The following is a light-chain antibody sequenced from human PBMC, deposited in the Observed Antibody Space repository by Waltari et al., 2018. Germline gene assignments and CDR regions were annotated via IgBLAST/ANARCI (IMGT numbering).Light chain of an antibody. CDR1: SSDVGGYNY. V-gene: IGLV2-14*03. CDR2: DVS. Sequence: QSALTQPASVSGSPGQSITIPCSGTSSDVGGYNYVSWYQQYPGKAPKRMIYDVSHRPSGVSDRFSGSKSGSTASLTISGLQAEDEADYYCSSYTGSNTVVFGGGTKLTVL. J-gene: IGLJ2*01. CDR3: SSYTGSNTVV.